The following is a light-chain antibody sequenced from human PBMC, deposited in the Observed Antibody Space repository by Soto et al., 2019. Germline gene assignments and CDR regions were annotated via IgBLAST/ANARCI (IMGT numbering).Light chain of an antibody. Sequence: EMGLTQSPGTLSLSAGARAPLSSRASQSVSSANFAWYQQKPGQAPRLLIYGASSRATGIPDRFSGSGSGTVFTLTISSLQSEDFAEYHCQQYNNWPQTFGQGTKV. CDR1: QSVSSAN. CDR2: GAS. J-gene: IGKJ1*01. CDR3: QQYNNWPQT. V-gene: IGKV3-20*01.